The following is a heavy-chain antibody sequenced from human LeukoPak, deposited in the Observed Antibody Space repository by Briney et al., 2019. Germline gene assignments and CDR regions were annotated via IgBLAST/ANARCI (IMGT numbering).Heavy chain of an antibody. Sequence: GGSLRLSCAASGFTFSSYGMHWVRQASGKGLEWVAFIRYDGSIKYNADSVKGRFTISRDNSKNTLYLQMNSLRAEDTAVYYCAKDTVKVTTIRRVPHYMDVWGKGTTVTISS. CDR3: AKDTVKVTTIRRVPHYMDV. CDR1: GFTFSSYG. V-gene: IGHV3-30*02. D-gene: IGHD5-12*01. CDR2: IRYDGSIK. J-gene: IGHJ6*03.